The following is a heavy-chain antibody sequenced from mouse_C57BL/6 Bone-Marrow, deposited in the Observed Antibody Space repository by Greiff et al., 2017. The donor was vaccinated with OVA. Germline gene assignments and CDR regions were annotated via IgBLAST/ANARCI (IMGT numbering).Heavy chain of an antibody. CDR2: ISNGGGST. CDR1: GFTFSDYY. Sequence: EVMLVESGGGLVQPGGSLKLSCAASGFTFSDYYMYWVRQTPEKRLEWVAYISNGGGSTYYPDTVKGRFTISRDNAKNTLYLQMSRLKSEDTAMYYCARIHAMDYWGQGTSVTVSS. V-gene: IGHV5-12*01. CDR3: ARIHAMDY. J-gene: IGHJ4*01.